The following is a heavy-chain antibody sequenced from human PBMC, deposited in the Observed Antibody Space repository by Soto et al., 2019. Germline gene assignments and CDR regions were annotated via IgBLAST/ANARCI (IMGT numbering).Heavy chain of an antibody. CDR1: GFTVSSNY. J-gene: IGHJ4*02. CDR2: IKSKTDGGTT. Sequence: PGGSLRLSCAASGFTVSSNYMSWVRQAPGKGLEWVGRIKSKTDGGTTDYAAPVKGRFTISRDDSKNTLYLQMNSLKTEDTAVYYCTTDLLIAHYFDYWGQGTLVTSPQ. D-gene: IGHD3-22*01. V-gene: IGHV3-15*01. CDR3: TTDLLIAHYFDY.